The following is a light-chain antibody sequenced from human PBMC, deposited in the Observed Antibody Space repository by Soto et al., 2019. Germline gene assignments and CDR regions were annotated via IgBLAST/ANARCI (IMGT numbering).Light chain of an antibody. CDR2: KAS. CDR3: QQYNSYSDA. V-gene: IGKV1-5*03. CDR1: QDISNY. J-gene: IGKJ1*01. Sequence: SQVTKADINLSAAVRDRDTISCQASQDISNYLNWYQQKPGKAPKLLIYKASTLKSGVPSRFSGSGSGIELTLTINSLQPDDFGTDYYQQYNSYSDAFGQGTKVDIK.